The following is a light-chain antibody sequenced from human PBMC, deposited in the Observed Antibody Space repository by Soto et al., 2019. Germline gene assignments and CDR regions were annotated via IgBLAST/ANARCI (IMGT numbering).Light chain of an antibody. Sequence: ERVLTQSPATLSVSPGEPATLSCRASQSISGNLDWYQQKPGQTPRLLIQGASTRATGIPARFSGSGSGTEFTLTISSLQSEDFAVYYCQQYNNWPYTFGQGTKVDI. CDR1: QSISGN. V-gene: IGKV3-15*01. CDR3: QQYNNWPYT. J-gene: IGKJ2*01. CDR2: GAS.